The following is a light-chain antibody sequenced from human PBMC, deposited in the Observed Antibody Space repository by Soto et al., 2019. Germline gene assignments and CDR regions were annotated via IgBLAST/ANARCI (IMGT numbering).Light chain of an antibody. J-gene: IGKJ1*01. CDR1: QDLRDD. Sequence: IQMTQSPSSLSAFVGDRFTITCRASQDLRDDLGWHQQKPGKAPKLLIYDASSLESGVPSRFSGSGSGTEFTLTISSLQPDDFATYYCQQYNSYSLTFGQGTKVDI. V-gene: IGKV1-17*01. CDR2: DAS. CDR3: QQYNSYSLT.